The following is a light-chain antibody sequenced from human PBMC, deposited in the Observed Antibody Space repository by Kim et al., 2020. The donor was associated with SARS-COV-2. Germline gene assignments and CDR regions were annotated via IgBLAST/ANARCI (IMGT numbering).Light chain of an antibody. CDR2: YDS. CDR3: QVWDSSSEFYV. CDR1: NIGSKS. J-gene: IGLJ1*01. Sequence: SYELTQPPSVSVAPGKTARITCGGNNIGSKSVHWYQQKPGQAPVLVIYYDSDRPSGIPERFSGSNSGNTATLTISRVEAGDEADYYCQVWDSSSEFYVCG. V-gene: IGLV3-21*04.